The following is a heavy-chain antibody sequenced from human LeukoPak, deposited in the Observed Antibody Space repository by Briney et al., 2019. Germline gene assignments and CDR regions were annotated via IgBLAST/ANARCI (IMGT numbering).Heavy chain of an antibody. CDR1: GFTFSSYD. V-gene: IGHV3-13*01. J-gene: IGHJ6*02. CDR3: ARVQSGSSWYGPIYYYYGMDV. D-gene: IGHD6-13*01. CDR2: IGTAGDT. Sequence: GGSLRLSCAASGFTFSSYDVHWVRQATGKGLEWVSAIGTAGDTYYPGSVKGRFTISRENAKNSLYLQMNSLRAEDTAVYYCARVQSGSSWYGPIYYYYGMDVWGQGTTVTVSS.